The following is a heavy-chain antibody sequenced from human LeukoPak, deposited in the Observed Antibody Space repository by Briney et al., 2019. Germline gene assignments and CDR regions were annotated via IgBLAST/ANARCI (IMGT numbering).Heavy chain of an antibody. V-gene: IGHV4-30-2*01. D-gene: IGHD3-22*01. Sequence: SQTLSLTCAVSGGSISSGGYSWSWIRQPPGKGLEWIGYIYHSGSTYYNPFLKSRVTISVDRSKNQFSLKLSSVTAADTAVYYCARGGGGYYDSSGLDYWGQGTLVTVSS. J-gene: IGHJ4*02. CDR2: IYHSGST. CDR3: ARGGGGYYDSSGLDY. CDR1: GGSISSGGYS.